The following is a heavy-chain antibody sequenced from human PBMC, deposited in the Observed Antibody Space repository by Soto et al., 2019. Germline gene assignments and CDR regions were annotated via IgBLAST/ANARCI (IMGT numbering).Heavy chain of an antibody. CDR2: IYYSGYT. Sequence: SETLSLTCTVAGGSISSSSHYWGWIRQPPGKGLEWIGSIYYSGYTYYNPSLKSRVTISVDTSKNQFSLKLSSVTAADTAVYYCARHNGPLYVGYYYDMDVWGQRTTVTVSS. V-gene: IGHV4-39*01. D-gene: IGHD3-16*01. CDR1: GGSISSSSHY. CDR3: ARHNGPLYVGYYYDMDV. J-gene: IGHJ6*02.